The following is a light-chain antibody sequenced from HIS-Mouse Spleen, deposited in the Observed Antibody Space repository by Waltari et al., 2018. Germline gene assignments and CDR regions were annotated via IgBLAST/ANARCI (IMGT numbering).Light chain of an antibody. J-gene: IGKJ1*01. CDR3: QQLNSYPPT. CDR1: QGISSY. Sequence: DIQLTQSPSFLSASVGDRVTITCRASQGISSYLAWYQQKPGKAPKLLIYAASTLQSGVPSRFSGSGYGTEFTLTISNLQPEDFATYYCQQLNSYPPTFGQGTKVEIK. V-gene: IGKV1-9*01. CDR2: AAS.